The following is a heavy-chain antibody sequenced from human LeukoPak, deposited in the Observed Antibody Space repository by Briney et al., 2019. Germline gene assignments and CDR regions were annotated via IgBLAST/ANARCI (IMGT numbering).Heavy chain of an antibody. CDR2: INWNGGST. Sequence: PGGSLRLSCAASGFTFSSYWMTWVRQAPGKGLEWVSGINWNGGSTGYADSVKGRFTISRDNAKNSLYLQMNSLRAEDTALYYCARASGYSSGWYVYWGQGTLVTVSS. D-gene: IGHD6-19*01. V-gene: IGHV3-20*04. CDR1: GFTFSSYW. CDR3: ARASGYSSGWYVY. J-gene: IGHJ4*02.